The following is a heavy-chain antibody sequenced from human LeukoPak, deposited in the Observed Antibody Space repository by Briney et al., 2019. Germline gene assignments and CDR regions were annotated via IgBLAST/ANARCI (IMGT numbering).Heavy chain of an antibody. V-gene: IGHV4-61*02. Sequence: SQTLSLTCTVSGGSISSGSYYWSWIRQPAGKGLEWIGRIYTSGSTNYNPSLKSRVTISVDTSKNQFSLKLSSVTAADTAVYYCARGAGQWLEDYMDVWGKGTTVTVSS. CDR2: IYTSGST. D-gene: IGHD6-19*01. CDR1: GGSISSGSYY. J-gene: IGHJ6*03. CDR3: ARGAGQWLEDYMDV.